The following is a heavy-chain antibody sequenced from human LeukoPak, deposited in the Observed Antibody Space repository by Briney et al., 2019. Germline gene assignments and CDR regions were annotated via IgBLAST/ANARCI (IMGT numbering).Heavy chain of an antibody. Sequence: ASVKVSCKASGGTFSSYAISWVRQAPGQGLEWMGGIIPIFGTANYAQKFQGRVTITADESTSTAYMELSSLRSEDTAVYYCARVRPYYYDSSGYYLDAFDIWGQGTMVTVSS. D-gene: IGHD3-22*01. CDR1: GGTFSSYA. J-gene: IGHJ3*02. V-gene: IGHV1-69*13. CDR2: IIPIFGTA. CDR3: ARVRPYYYDSSGYYLDAFDI.